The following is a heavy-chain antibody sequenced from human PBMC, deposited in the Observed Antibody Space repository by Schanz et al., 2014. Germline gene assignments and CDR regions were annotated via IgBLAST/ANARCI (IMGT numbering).Heavy chain of an antibody. Sequence: EVQLVESGGGLVKPGESLRLSCAASGFIFSAYTMNWVRQAPGKGLEWVSLVTWDGGYTYYADSVKGRFTISRDNSKNSLYLQMDSLRSEDTALYYCAKNRAGGYESLLDSWGQGTLVTVSS. V-gene: IGHV3-43*01. J-gene: IGHJ4*02. CDR3: AKNRAGGYESLLDS. CDR2: VTWDGGYT. CDR1: GFIFSAYT. D-gene: IGHD5-12*01.